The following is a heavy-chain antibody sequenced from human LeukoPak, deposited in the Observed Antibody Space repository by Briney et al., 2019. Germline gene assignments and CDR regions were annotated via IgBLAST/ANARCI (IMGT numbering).Heavy chain of an antibody. Sequence: GGSLRLSCAASALPPSNYAMSWVRQAPGKGLEWVSSISDGGSTSYADSVKGRFTISRDNAKNSLYLQMNSLRAEDTALYYCAREGVGYYGSSGPGDAFDIWGQGTMVTVSS. CDR1: ALPPSNYA. V-gene: IGHV3-20*04. CDR2: ISDGGST. D-gene: IGHD3-22*01. J-gene: IGHJ3*02. CDR3: AREGVGYYGSSGPGDAFDI.